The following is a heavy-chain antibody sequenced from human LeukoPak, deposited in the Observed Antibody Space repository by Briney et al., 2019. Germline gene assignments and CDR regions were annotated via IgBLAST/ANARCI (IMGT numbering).Heavy chain of an antibody. CDR1: GFTFSSYW. D-gene: IGHD3-3*01. V-gene: IGHV3-7*01. J-gene: IGHJ4*02. CDR3: ARDDPTLFWSGSPFY. Sequence: GGSLRLSCAASGFTFSSYWMSWVRQAPGKGLEWMANIKQDGSEKFYVDSVKGRFTISRDNAKNSLYLQMNSLRAEDTAVYYCARDDPTLFWSGSPFYWGQGTLVTVSS. CDR2: IKQDGSEK.